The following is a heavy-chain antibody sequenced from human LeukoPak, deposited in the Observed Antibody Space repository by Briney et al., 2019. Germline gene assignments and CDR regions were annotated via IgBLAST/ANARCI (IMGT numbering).Heavy chain of an antibody. CDR3: ASSGVLLWFGEYFDY. D-gene: IGHD3-10*01. J-gene: IGHJ4*02. CDR1: GFTLSSYW. CDR2: IKQDGSEK. Sequence: QPGGSLRLSCAASGFTLSSYWMSWVRQAPGKGLEWVANIKQDGSEKYYVDSVKGRFTISRDNAKNSLYLQMNSLRAEDTAVYYCASSGVLLWFGEYFDYWGQGTLVTVSS. V-gene: IGHV3-7*01.